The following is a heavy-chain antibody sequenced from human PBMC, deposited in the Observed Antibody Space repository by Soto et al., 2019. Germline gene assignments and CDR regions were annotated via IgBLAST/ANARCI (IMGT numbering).Heavy chain of an antibody. J-gene: IGHJ6*02. V-gene: IGHV3-7*05. CDR1: EFTFGDYW. CDR3: ARVRTVNYYGMDV. CDR2: IKQDGSEI. Sequence: GGSLRLSCEASEFTFGDYWMSWVRQAPGKGLGWVTNIKQDGSEIYYVDSVKGRFTISRDNARNSLFLQMNRLRAEDTAVYFCARVRTVNYYGMDVWGRGTTVTVSS.